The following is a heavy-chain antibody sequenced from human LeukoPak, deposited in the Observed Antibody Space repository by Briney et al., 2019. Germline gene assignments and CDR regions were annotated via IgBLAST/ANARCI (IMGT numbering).Heavy chain of an antibody. V-gene: IGHV3-21*06. CDR2: ISPSSSYI. J-gene: IGHJ4*02. D-gene: IGHD2-15*01. CDR1: GFTFSSSS. CDR3: AREGGYCSGGSCRFFDY. Sequence: GGSLRLSCAASGFTFSSSSMNWVRQAAGKWLEFVSSISPSSSYIYYADSVKGRFTISRDDVKNSLFLQMDSLRAEDTAVYYCAREGGYCSGGSCRFFDYWGQGTLVTVSS.